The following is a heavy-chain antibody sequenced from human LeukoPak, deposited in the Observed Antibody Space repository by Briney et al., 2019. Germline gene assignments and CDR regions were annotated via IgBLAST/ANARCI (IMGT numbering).Heavy chain of an antibody. V-gene: IGHV3-30*03. CDR3: ARDDCTTTTCHGS. D-gene: IGHD2-2*01. CDR2: VSYDGRNQ. Sequence: PGRSLRLSCAASGFTFSSYGMHWVRPAPGKGLEWVAAVSYDGRNQYYADSVKGRFTISRDSSKNTVYLQMSSLRAEDTAVYYCARDDCTTTTCHGSWGQGTLVTVSS. J-gene: IGHJ5*02. CDR1: GFTFSSYG.